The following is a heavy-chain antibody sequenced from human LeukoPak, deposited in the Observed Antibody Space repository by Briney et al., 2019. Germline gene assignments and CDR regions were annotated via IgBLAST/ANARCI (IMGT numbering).Heavy chain of an antibody. V-gene: IGHV3-33*01. CDR2: IWSDGSYK. CDR1: GFTFRTHG. CDR3: AREYINYVQDY. D-gene: IGHD4-11*01. Sequence: GGFLRLSCAASGFTFRTHGMHWVRQAPGKGLEWVAVIWSDGSYKYYADSVKGRFTISRDFSKNTLYLQMNSLRAEDTAVYYCAREYINYVQDYWGQGTLVTVSS. J-gene: IGHJ4*02.